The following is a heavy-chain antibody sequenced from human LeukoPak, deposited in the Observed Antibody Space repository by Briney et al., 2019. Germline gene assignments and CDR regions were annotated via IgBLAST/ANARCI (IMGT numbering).Heavy chain of an antibody. CDR3: PREFVDILTGYYKSDAFEI. D-gene: IGHD3-9*01. CDR2: ISSSSSYI. CDR1: GFTFSSYS. V-gene: IGHV3-21*01. J-gene: IGHJ3*02. Sequence: GGSLRLSCAASGFTFSSYSMNWVGQAPGKGLEWVSSISSSSSYIYYADSVKGRFTISRDNAKNSLYLQMNSLRAEDTAVYYCPREFVDILTGYYKSDAFEIWGQGTMVTVSS.